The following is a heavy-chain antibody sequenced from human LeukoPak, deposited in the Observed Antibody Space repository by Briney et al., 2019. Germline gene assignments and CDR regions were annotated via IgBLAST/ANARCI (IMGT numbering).Heavy chain of an antibody. D-gene: IGHD5-12*01. Sequence: GGSLRLSCAASGFTFSSYSMNWVRQAPGKGLEWVSSISSSSSYIYYADSVKGRFTISRDNAKNSLYLQMNSLRAEDTAVYYRAKDPNPYRPYYFDYWGQGTLVTVSS. V-gene: IGHV3-21*01. CDR2: ISSSSSYI. CDR1: GFTFSSYS. J-gene: IGHJ4*02. CDR3: AKDPNPYRPYYFDY.